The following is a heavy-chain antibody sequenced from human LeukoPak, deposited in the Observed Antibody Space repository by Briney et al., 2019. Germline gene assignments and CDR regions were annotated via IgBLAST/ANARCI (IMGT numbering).Heavy chain of an antibody. CDR1: GFTFSSYA. D-gene: IGHD4-11*01. CDR3: ARDGLQFLDY. V-gene: IGHV3-7*03. CDR2: IKQDGSEK. J-gene: IGHJ4*02. Sequence: GGSLRLSCAASGFTFSSYAMSWVRQAPGKGLEWVANIKQDGSEKYYVDSVKGRFTISRDNAKNSLYLQMNSLRAEDTAVYYCARDGLQFLDYWGQGTLVTVSS.